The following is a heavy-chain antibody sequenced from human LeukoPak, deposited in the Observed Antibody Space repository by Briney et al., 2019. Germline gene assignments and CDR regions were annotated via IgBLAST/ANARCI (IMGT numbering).Heavy chain of an antibody. J-gene: IGHJ4*02. Sequence: ASETLSLNCTVSGGSISSSSYYWGWIRQPPGKGLEWIGSIYYSGSTYYNPSLKSRVTISVDTSKNQFSLKLSSVTAADTAVYYCARLVATIRDLDYWGQGTLVTVSS. CDR3: ARLVATIRDLDY. CDR2: IYYSGST. V-gene: IGHV4-39*01. CDR1: GGSISSSSYY. D-gene: IGHD5-12*01.